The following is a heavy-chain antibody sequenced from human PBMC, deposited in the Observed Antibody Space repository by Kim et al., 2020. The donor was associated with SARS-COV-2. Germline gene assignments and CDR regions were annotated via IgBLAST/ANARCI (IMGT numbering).Heavy chain of an antibody. CDR1: GYSFTSYW. CDR3: ARPYYYDSSGYYYYFDY. CDR2: IYPGDSDT. V-gene: IGHV5-51*01. J-gene: IGHJ4*02. Sequence: GESLKISCKGSGYSFTSYWIGWVRQMPGKGLEWMGIIYPGDSDTRYSPSFQGQVTISADKSMSTAYLQWSSLKASDTAMYYCARPYYYDSSGYYYYFDYWGQGTLVTVSS. D-gene: IGHD3-22*01.